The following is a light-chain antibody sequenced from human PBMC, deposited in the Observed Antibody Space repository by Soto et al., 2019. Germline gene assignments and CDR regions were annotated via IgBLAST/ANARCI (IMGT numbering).Light chain of an antibody. CDR2: LEGSGSY. CDR3: ETWDSNTYV. J-gene: IGLJ1*01. Sequence: QSVLTQSSSASASLGSSVKLTCTLTSGHSSYIIAWHQQQPGKAPRYLMKLEGSGSYNKGSGVPDRFSGSSSGADRYITISNLQPEDEDDYYCETWDSNTYVFGTGTKLTVL. CDR1: SGHSSYI. V-gene: IGLV4-60*03.